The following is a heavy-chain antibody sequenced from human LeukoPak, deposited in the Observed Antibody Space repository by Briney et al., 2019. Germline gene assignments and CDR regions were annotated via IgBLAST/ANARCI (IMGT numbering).Heavy chain of an antibody. CDR2: ITSSGTNL. Sequence: GGSLRLSCAASGFTFGSYNMNWVRQAPGKVLEWVSSITSSGTNLFYADVVKGRFTISRDNAKNSMYLKMNSLGPEDTAVYFCARDPYRGSYGSYYYYYMDVWGKGTTVTVSS. J-gene: IGHJ6*03. V-gene: IGHV3-21*01. D-gene: IGHD1-26*01. CDR3: ARDPYRGSYGSYYYYYMDV. CDR1: GFTFGSYN.